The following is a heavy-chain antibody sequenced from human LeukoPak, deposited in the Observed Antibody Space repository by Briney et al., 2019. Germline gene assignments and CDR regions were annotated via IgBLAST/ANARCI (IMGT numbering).Heavy chain of an antibody. CDR1: GGSFSGYY. J-gene: IGHJ3*01. Sequence: KPSETLSLTCAVYGGSFSGYYWSWIRQPPGKGLEWIGEINHSGSTNYNPSLKSRVTISVDTSKNQFSLKLSSVTAADTAVYYCARGRSGAPWGQRTMVTVSS. D-gene: IGHD6-19*01. CDR3: ARGRSGAP. V-gene: IGHV4-34*01. CDR2: INHSGST.